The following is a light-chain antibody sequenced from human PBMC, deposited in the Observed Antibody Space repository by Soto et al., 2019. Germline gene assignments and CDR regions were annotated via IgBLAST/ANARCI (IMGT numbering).Light chain of an antibody. J-gene: IGLJ2*01. Sequence: QSVLTQPASVSGSPGQSITISCTGTTSDIGGGYNYVSWYQQHPGKAPKLIIHDVSNRPSGVSNRFSGSKSGNMASLSISGLQAEDEAAYYCSPYTSSSTLFGGGTKVTVL. V-gene: IGLV2-14*03. CDR3: SPYTSSSTL. CDR1: TSDIGGGYNY. CDR2: DVS.